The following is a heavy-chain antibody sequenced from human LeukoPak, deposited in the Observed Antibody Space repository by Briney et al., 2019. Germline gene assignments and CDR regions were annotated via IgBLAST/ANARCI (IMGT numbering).Heavy chain of an antibody. Sequence: GASVKVSCKASGYTFSGYYMHWVRQAPGQGLEWMGWINLNSGGPDYAQKFQGRGTMTRDTSISTAYMELSSLRSDDTAVYYCARSSDGYDFRPLDYWGQGTLVTVSS. CDR1: GYTFSGYY. CDR2: INLNSGGP. J-gene: IGHJ4*02. CDR3: ARSSDGYDFRPLDY. V-gene: IGHV1-2*02. D-gene: IGHD3/OR15-3a*01.